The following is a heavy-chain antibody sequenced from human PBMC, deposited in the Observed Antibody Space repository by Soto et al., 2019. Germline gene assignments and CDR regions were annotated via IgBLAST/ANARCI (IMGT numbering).Heavy chain of an antibody. CDR2: IIPIFGTA. CDR3: ARGVVATVGYYYYGMDV. V-gene: IGHV1-69*01. Sequence: QVQLVQSGAEVKKPGSSVKVSCKASGGTFSSYAISWVRQAPGQGLEWMGGIIPIFGTANYAQKFQGRVTITADESTSTAYRELSSLRSEDTAVYYCARGVVATVGYYYYGMDVWGQGTTVTVSS. J-gene: IGHJ6*02. D-gene: IGHD5-12*01. CDR1: GGTFSSYA.